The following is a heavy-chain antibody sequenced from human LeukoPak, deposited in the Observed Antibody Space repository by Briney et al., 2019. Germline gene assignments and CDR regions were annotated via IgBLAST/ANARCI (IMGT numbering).Heavy chain of an antibody. Sequence: SVKVSCKASGGTFSSYAISWVRQAPGQGLEWMGRITPIFGTANYAQKFQGRVTITTDESTSTAYMELSSLRSEDTAVYYCARGNRHYYDSSGYYYDYWGQGTLVTVSS. CDR1: GGTFSSYA. V-gene: IGHV1-69*05. CDR2: ITPIFGTA. CDR3: ARGNRHYYDSSGYYYDY. J-gene: IGHJ4*02. D-gene: IGHD3-22*01.